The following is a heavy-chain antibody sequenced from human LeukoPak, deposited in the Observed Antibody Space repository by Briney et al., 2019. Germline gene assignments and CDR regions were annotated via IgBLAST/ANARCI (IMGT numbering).Heavy chain of an antibody. CDR2: IIPKYSAS. CDR3: VRPDRIFGVPAAFDA. CDR1: GGSFSVYP. D-gene: IGHD3-3*02. J-gene: IGHJ3*01. Sequence: SVKLSCTASGGSFSVYPINWVRQAPGQGLGWLGGIIPKYSASNYAQAFQGRVTITADESTTTVYLEMSGLRPDDTAVYYCVRPDRIFGVPAAFDAWGQGAQVAVSS. V-gene: IGHV1-69*13.